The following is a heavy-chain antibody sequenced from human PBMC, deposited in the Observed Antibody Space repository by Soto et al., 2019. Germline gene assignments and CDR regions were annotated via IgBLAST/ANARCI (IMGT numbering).Heavy chain of an antibody. D-gene: IGHD2-2*01. Sequence: QVQLVESGGGVVQPGRSLRLSCAASGFTFSSYGMHWVRQAPGKGLEWVAVISYVGSNKYYADSVKGRFTISRDNSKNTLYLQMNSLRAEDTAVYYCAKDLVVVPAAMVGGYYYYYGMDVWGQGTTVTVSS. V-gene: IGHV3-30*18. CDR3: AKDLVVVPAAMVGGYYYYYGMDV. J-gene: IGHJ6*02. CDR2: ISYVGSNK. CDR1: GFTFSSYG.